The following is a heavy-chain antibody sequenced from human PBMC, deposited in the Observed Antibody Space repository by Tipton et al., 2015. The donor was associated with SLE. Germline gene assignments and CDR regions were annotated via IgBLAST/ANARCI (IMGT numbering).Heavy chain of an antibody. D-gene: IGHD4-17*01. J-gene: IGHJ4*02. CDR3: AKDVRSRGTTCFDN. CDR2: IGGSGTRT. Sequence: SLRLSCAASGFSFSSYAMSWVRQAPGKGLEWVSVIGGSGTRTNHADSVKGRFTISRDNSKNTVSLQMNSLRAEDTAVYYCAKDVRSRGTTCFDNWGQGTLVTVSS. V-gene: IGHV3-23*01. CDR1: GFSFSSYA.